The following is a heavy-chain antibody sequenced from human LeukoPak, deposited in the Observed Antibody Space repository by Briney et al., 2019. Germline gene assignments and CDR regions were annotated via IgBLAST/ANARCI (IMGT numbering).Heavy chain of an antibody. V-gene: IGHV3-21*01. D-gene: IGHD6-19*01. CDR2: ISSSSSYI. J-gene: IGHJ5*02. CDR3: PTLPNGWYSAIDLDP. Sequence: GGSLRLTCAASGLTFSSHTMYWMRQAPGKGLELVSSISSSSSYIYYADSVKGRFTISRDNAQNSLYLQMNSLRAEDTAVYYCPTLPNGWYSAIDLDPWGQGTLVTVAS. CDR1: GLTFSSHT.